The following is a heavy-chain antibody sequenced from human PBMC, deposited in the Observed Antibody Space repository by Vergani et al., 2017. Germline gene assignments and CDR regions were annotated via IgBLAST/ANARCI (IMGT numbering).Heavy chain of an antibody. Sequence: EVHLLESGGGLVQSGGSLRLSCAASGFTFSNSAVRWGRKAPGRGLAWVSSVSGHGLSTYYADSVKGRFSISRDKSKNTVFLQMHILRAEDTALYYCVKEKIDLGSYFFDSWGHGILVTVSS. V-gene: IGHV3-23*01. J-gene: IGHJ4*01. CDR2: VSGHGLST. CDR1: GFTFSNSA. CDR3: VKEKIDLGSYFFDS. D-gene: IGHD2/OR15-2a*01.